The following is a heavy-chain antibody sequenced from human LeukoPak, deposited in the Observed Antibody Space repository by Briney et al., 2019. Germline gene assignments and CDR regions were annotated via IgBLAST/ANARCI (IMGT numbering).Heavy chain of an antibody. CDR2: ITPIFGTA. J-gene: IGHJ4*02. V-gene: IGHV1-69*05. CDR3: ARAGSSWYDRQIDY. CDR1: GGTFSSYG. D-gene: IGHD6-13*01. Sequence: ASVKVSCKASGGTFSSYGISWVRQAPGQGLEWMGVITPIFGTANYAQKFQGRVTITTDESTSTAYMELSSLRSEDTAVYYCARAGSSWYDRQIDYWGQGTLVTVSS.